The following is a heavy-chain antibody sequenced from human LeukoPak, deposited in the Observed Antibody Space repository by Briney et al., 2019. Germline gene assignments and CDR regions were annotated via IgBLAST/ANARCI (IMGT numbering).Heavy chain of an antibody. CDR3: ARDKGPYWYFDV. CDR2: IYYSGST. J-gene: IGHJ2*01. V-gene: IGHV4-59*02. CDR1: GDSVSSYY. Sequence: SETLSLTCTVSGDSVSSYYWNWIRQPPGKGLEWIGNIYYSGSTDYNPSLKSRVTISVDTSKNQISLRLSSVTAADTAVYHCARDKGPYWYFDVWGRGTLVTVSS.